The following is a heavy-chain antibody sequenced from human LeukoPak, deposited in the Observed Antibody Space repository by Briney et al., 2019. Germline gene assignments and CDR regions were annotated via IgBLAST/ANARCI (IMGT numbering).Heavy chain of an antibody. D-gene: IGHD3-22*01. V-gene: IGHV3-23*01. Sequence: QAGGSLRLSCAASGFTFSSYAMSWVRQAPGKGLEWVSAISGSGGSTYYADSVKGRFTISRDNSKNTLYLQMNSVRAEDTAVYYCAKVDTMIVIEDTYFDYWGQGTLVTVSS. CDR1: GFTFSSYA. J-gene: IGHJ4*02. CDR2: ISGSGGST. CDR3: AKVDTMIVIEDTYFDY.